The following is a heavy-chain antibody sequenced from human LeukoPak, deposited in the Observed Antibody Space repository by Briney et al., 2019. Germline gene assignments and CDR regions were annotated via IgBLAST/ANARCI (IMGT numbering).Heavy chain of an antibody. CDR3: AREGSRGGPSSFDY. CDR1: GYTFTGYY. D-gene: IGHD2-15*01. V-gene: IGHV1-2*04. CDR2: INPNSGGT. Sequence: ASVKVSCKASGYTFTGYYMHWVRQAPGQGLEWMGWINPNSGGTNYAQKFQGWVTMTRDTSISTAYMELSSLRSEDTAVYYCAREGSRGGPSSFDYWGQGTLVTVSS. J-gene: IGHJ4*02.